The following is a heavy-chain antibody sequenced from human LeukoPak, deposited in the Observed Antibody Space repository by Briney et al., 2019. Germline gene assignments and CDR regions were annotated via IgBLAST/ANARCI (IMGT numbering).Heavy chain of an antibody. D-gene: IGHD5-12*01. J-gene: IGHJ3*02. Sequence: SETLSLTCTVSGGSISSGDYYWSWIRQPPGKGLEWIGYIYYSGGTYYNPSLKSRVTISVDTSKNQFSLKLSSVTAADTAVYYCARGEGGGYALDAFDIWGQGTMVTVSS. CDR3: ARGEGGGYALDAFDI. V-gene: IGHV4-30-4*01. CDR2: IYYSGGT. CDR1: GGSISSGDYY.